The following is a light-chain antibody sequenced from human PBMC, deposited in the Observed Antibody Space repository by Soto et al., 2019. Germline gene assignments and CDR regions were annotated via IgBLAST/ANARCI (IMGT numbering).Light chain of an antibody. J-gene: IGKJ3*01. CDR1: QSVSSN. Sequence: EIVMTQSPATLSVSPGERASLSCMASQSVSSNLAWYQQRPGQPPRLLIYGASTRATGIPARFSGSGSGTEFTLTISSLQSEDFAVYYCQQYSKWPLFTFGPGTRVDIK. V-gene: IGKV3-15*01. CDR3: QQYSKWPLFT. CDR2: GAS.